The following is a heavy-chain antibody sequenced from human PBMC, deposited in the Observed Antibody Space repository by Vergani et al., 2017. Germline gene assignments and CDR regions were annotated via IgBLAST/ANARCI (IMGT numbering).Heavy chain of an antibody. J-gene: IGHJ4*02. CDR2: ISSNGGST. CDR3: VKSTGYSSSWYDY. CDR1: GFTFSSYT. Sequence: EVQLVESGGGLVQPGGSLRLSCSASGFTFSSYTMHWVRQAPGKGLDYVSAISSNGGSTYYADSVKGRFTISRDNSKNTLYLQMSSLRAEDTAVYYCVKSTGYSSSWYDYWGQGTLVTVSS. V-gene: IGHV3-64D*06. D-gene: IGHD6-13*01.